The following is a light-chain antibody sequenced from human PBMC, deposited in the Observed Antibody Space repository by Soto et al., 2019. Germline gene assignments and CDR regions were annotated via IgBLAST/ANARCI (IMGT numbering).Light chain of an antibody. J-gene: IGKJ1*01. V-gene: IGKV1-5*03. CDR2: KAS. CDR1: QSISSW. Sequence: DIQMTQSPSTLSASVGDRVTITCRASQSISSWLAWYQQKPGTAPNLLIYKASTLQSGIPARFSGSGSGTEFTLAISSLQRDDSAAYYCHRYSYNWTFGQGTKVEIK. CDR3: HRYSYNWT.